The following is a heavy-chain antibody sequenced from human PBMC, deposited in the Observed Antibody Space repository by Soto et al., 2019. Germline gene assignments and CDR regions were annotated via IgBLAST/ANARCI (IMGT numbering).Heavy chain of an antibody. CDR2: ISYDGSNK. CDR1: GFTFSSYG. D-gene: IGHD2-8*01. Sequence: QVQLVESGGGVVQPGRSLRLSCAASGFTFSSYGMHWVRQAPGKGLEWVAVISYDGSNKYYADSVKGRFTISRDNSKNTLYLQMNSLRAEDTAVYYCAKDRLSVGYRGEVDYYYYYGMDVWGQGTTVTVSS. CDR3: AKDRLSVGYRGEVDYYYYYGMDV. V-gene: IGHV3-30*18. J-gene: IGHJ6*02.